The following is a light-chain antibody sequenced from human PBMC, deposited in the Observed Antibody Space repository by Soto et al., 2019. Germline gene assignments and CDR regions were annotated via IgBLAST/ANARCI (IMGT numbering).Light chain of an antibody. V-gene: IGLV2-14*03. Sequence: QSVLTQPASVSGSPGQSSTISCTETSSDVGSYNYVSWYQHHPGKAPKLVIYDVDDRPSGVSNRFSGSKSGNTASLTISGLQAEDEADYYCSSFTNSSPLGVFGTGTKVTVL. CDR2: DVD. CDR1: SSDVGSYNY. J-gene: IGLJ1*01. CDR3: SSFTNSSPLGV.